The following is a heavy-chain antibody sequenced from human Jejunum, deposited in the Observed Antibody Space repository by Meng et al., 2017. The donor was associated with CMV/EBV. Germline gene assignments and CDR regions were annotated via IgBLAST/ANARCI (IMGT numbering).Heavy chain of an antibody. CDR1: FNIYW. CDR3: VIVRNYNYDSSGHFLDY. D-gene: IGHD3-22*01. Sequence: FNIYWMTWGRQAPGMGLEWVADIKNDGSEQNYVDSVKGRFTISRDNVRNSLYLQMNSLRVEDTAVYYCVIVRNYNYDSSGHFLDYWGQGTLVTVSS. CDR2: IKNDGSEQ. V-gene: IGHV3-7*01. J-gene: IGHJ4*02.